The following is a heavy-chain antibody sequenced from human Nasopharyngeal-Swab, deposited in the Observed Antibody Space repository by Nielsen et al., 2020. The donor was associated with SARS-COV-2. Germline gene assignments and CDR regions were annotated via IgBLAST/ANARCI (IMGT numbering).Heavy chain of an antibody. CDR3: AREDSYNKNDAFDI. Sequence: ASVQVSCKASGYTFTGYYMLWVRQAPGQGLEWMGRINPNSGGTNYAQKFQGRVTMTRDTSISTAYMELSRLRSDDTAVYYCAREDSYNKNDAFDIWGQGTMVTVSS. D-gene: IGHD5-24*01. CDR2: INPNSGGT. V-gene: IGHV1-2*06. CDR1: GYTFTGYY. J-gene: IGHJ3*02.